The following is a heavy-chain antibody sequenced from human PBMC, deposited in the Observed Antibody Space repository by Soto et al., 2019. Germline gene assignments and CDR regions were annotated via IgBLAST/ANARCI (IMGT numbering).Heavy chain of an antibody. CDR2: IKGDGSEK. CDR3: VRGTMAPGLDH. CDR1: GFTFSSYW. D-gene: IGHD3-3*01. J-gene: IGHJ4*02. V-gene: IGHV3-7*01. Sequence: EVQLVESGGGLVQPGGSLRLSCAASGFTFSSYWINWVRQTPGKGLEWVANIKGDGSEKYYVDSLKGRFTISRDNAKNSLYLHMNSLRAEVTAVYYCVRGTMAPGLDHRGQGTLVTVSS.